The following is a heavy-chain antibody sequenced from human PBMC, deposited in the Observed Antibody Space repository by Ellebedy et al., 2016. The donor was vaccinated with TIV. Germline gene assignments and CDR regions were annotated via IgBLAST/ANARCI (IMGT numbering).Heavy chain of an antibody. D-gene: IGHD4-23*01. CDR3: ARVPMPGKADY. CDR2: ISAYNGNT. Sequence: ASVKVSXXASGYTFTSYDISWVRQAPGQGLEWMGWISAYNGNTNYAQKLQGRVTMTTDTSTSTAYMELRSLRSDDTAIYYCARVPMPGKADYWGQGTLVTVSS. J-gene: IGHJ4*02. V-gene: IGHV1-18*01. CDR1: GYTFTSYD.